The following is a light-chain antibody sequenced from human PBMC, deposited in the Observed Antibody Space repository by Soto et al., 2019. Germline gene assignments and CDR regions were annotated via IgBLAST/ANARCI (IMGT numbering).Light chain of an antibody. V-gene: IGKV3-15*01. Sequence: EIVMTQSPATLSVSPGDRATLSCRAGQSVSSNLAWYQQKPGQAPRLLICGASTRATGIPARFSGSGSGTEFTLTISSLQSEDFAVYSCQRYNAWPITFGQGTRLDI. CDR2: GAS. CDR1: QSVSSN. CDR3: QRYNAWPIT. J-gene: IGKJ5*01.